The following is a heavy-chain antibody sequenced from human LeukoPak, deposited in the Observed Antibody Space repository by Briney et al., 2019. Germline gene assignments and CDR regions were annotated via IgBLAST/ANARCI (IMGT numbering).Heavy chain of an antibody. CDR1: GGSISSSSYY. D-gene: IGHD6-13*01. J-gene: IGHJ4*02. CDR2: IYYSGST. CDR3: ARGTGYSSSWCHGY. V-gene: IGHV4-39*07. Sequence: SETLSLTCTVSGGSISSSSYYWGWIRQPPGKGLEWIGSIYYSGSTYYNPSLKSRVTISVDTSKNQFSLKLSSVTAADTAVYYCARGTGYSSSWCHGYWGQGTLVTVSS.